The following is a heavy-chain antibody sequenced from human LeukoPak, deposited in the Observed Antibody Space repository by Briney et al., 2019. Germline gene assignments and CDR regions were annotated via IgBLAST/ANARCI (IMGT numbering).Heavy chain of an antibody. CDR2: MYLSGTT. CDR1: SDSINNLDL. V-gene: IGHV4-4*02. Sequence: KPSGTLSLTCTVSSDSINNLDLWSWVRQPPGKGLEWIGEMYLSGTTHSNPSVKSRVTISIDKSKNQFFLNLSSVTAADTAVYYCAGLVGRYSSGLYYYYFDYWGQGTLVTVSS. D-gene: IGHD3-22*01. CDR3: AGLVGRYSSGLYYYYFDY. J-gene: IGHJ4*02.